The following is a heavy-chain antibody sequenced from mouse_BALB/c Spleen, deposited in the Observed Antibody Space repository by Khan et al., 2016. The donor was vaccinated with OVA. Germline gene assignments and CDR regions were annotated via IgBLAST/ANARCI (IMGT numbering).Heavy chain of an antibody. V-gene: IGHV5-6*01. CDR1: GFTFSTYG. CDR2: IGSGGSYT. CDR3: ARLAYYYNSEGFAY. J-gene: IGHJ3*01. Sequence: EVQLQESGGDLVKPGGSLKLSCAASGFTFSTYGMSWVRQTPDKRLDWVAIIGSGGSYTYYPDSVKGRFTISRDTANNTLYLQMRSLKSADTARYYCARLAYYYNSEGFAYWGQGTLVTVSA. D-gene: IGHD1-1*01.